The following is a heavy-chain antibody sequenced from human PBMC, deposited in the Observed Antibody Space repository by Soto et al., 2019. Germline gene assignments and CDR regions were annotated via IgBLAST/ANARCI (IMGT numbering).Heavy chain of an antibody. CDR1: VGTFNTYP. J-gene: IGHJ4*02. CDR2: IIPILNLA. CDR3: ARGQRGVVVAPAALPPPFYY. D-gene: IGHD2-2*01. Sequence: SSVKVFCKTSVGTFNTYPFGCVRQAPGQGHEWMGTIIPILNLAPFAQEFQGRVTITADKSTSTAYMQLSSLESEDTAIYYCARGQRGVVVAPAALPPPFYYWGQRSLVTGSA. V-gene: IGHV1-69*04.